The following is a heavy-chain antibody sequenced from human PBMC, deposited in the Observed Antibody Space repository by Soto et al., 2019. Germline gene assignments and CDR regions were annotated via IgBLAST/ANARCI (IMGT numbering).Heavy chain of an antibody. CDR3: ARRLGDVDNDYYYYGMDV. CDR1: GGSISSSSYY. Sequence: QLQLQESGPGLVKPSETLSLTCTVSGGSISSSSYYWGWIRQPPGTGLEWIGSLYYSGSTYYHPSLKSRDTISVDTSKNQFSLKLSSVTAADTAVYYCARRLGDVDNDYYYYGMDVWGQGTTVTVSS. V-gene: IGHV4-39*01. D-gene: IGHD5-12*01. J-gene: IGHJ6*02. CDR2: LYYSGST.